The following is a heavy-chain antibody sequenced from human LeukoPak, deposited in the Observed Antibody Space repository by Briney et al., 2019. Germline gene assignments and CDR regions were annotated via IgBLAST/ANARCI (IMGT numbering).Heavy chain of an antibody. CDR3: AHLVWEYVGGLDV. CDR1: GFIFRNYG. D-gene: IGHD3/OR15-3a*01. V-gene: IGHV3-23*05. J-gene: IGHJ6*02. Sequence: QAGGSLRLSCAASGFIFRNYGMNWVRQAPGKGLEWVSGIYTNGNTRHADSVRGRFTISRDNSKNTLYLQMHSLRVDDTAVYYCAHLVWEYVGGLDVWGQGTTVTVSS. CDR2: IYTNGNT.